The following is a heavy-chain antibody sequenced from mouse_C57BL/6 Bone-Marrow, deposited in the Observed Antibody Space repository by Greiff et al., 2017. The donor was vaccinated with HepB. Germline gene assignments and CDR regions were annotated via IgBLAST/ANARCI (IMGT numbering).Heavy chain of an antibody. D-gene: IGHD1-1*01. Sequence: VQLQQSGAELVRPGASVKLSCTASGFNIKDDYMHWVKQRPEQGLEWIGWIDPENGDTEYASKFQGKATITADTSSNTSYLQRSSLTSEDTAVYYCTTDYGSSYSYYFDYWGQGTTLTVSS. CDR2: IDPENGDT. CDR1: GFNIKDDY. CDR3: TTDYGSSYSYYFDY. V-gene: IGHV14-4*01. J-gene: IGHJ2*01.